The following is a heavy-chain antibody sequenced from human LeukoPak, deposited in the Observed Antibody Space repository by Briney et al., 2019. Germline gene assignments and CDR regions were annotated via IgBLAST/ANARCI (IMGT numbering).Heavy chain of an antibody. CDR1: GGSVSDYY. Sequence: SETLSLTCTVSGGSVSDYYWSWIRQSAGKGLQWFGRINSSGSTNYNPSLKSRVTMSEDMSKNQFFLKVSSVTAADTAVYYCASSGRDGYNPHFDFWGQGTLVTVSS. V-gene: IGHV4-4*07. D-gene: IGHD5-24*01. CDR2: INSSGST. J-gene: IGHJ4*02. CDR3: ASSGRDGYNPHFDF.